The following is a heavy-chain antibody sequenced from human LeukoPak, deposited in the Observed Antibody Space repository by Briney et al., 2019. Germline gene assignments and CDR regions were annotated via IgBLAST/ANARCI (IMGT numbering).Heavy chain of an antibody. D-gene: IGHD2-15*01. CDR3: ATILGVYCSGGSCHSYSPFDP. CDR1: GDSISSSVYY. J-gene: IGHJ5*02. Sequence: SETLSLNCTVSGDSISSSVYYWGWLRQPRGRGLQWSGNSYYSRITYYNPSLKSRLTISVDTSKNSFSLKLSSVTAADTAVYYCATILGVYCSGGSCHSYSPFDPWGQGTLVTVSS. CDR2: SYYSRIT. V-gene: IGHV4-39*07.